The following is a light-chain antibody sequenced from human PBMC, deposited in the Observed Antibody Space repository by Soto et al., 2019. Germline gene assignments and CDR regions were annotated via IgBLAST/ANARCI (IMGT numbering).Light chain of an antibody. V-gene: IGKV1-39*01. J-gene: IGKJ1*01. CDR2: DGY. Sequence: DVQMTQSPSSLSASVVDGVTITFRASQRISSYLNWYQQKPGKAPKVLIYDGYSLQRGVASRFSGSGSGTDFTLTIIRLPWEDFATYICQQSDRTRMVGQGTKVDIK. CDR1: QRISSY. CDR3: QQSDRTRM.